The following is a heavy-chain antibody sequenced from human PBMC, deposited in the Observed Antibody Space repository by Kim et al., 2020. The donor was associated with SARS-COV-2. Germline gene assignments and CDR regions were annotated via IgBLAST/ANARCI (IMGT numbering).Heavy chain of an antibody. CDR2: IWYDGSNK. V-gene: IGHV3-33*01. Sequence: GGSLRLSCAASGFTFSSYGMHWVRQAPGKGLEWVAVIWYDGSNKYYADSVKGRFTISRDNSKNTLYLQMNSLRAEDTAVYYCAADHVDTAMAKCYWGQGTLVTVSS. D-gene: IGHD5-18*01. CDR3: AADHVDTAMAKCY. J-gene: IGHJ4*02. CDR1: GFTFSSYG.